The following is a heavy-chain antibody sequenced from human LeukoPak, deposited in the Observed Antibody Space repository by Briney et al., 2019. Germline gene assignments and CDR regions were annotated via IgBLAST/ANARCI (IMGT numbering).Heavy chain of an antibody. D-gene: IGHD3-3*01. J-gene: IGHJ6*03. V-gene: IGHV4-61*02. Sequence: SETLSLTCTVSGGSISSDTYYWTWIRQPAGKGLEWIGRIYPSGNTNYNPSLKSRVTISVDTSKTQFSLKLSSVTAADTAVYYCAREGSVSPQYYTYHYMDVWGKGTTVTVSS. CDR2: IYPSGNT. CDR1: GGSISSDTYY. CDR3: AREGSVSPQYYTYHYMDV.